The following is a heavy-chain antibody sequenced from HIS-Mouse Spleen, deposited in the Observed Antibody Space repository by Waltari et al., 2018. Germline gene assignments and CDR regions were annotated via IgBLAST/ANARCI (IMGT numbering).Heavy chain of an antibody. J-gene: IGHJ5*02. D-gene: IGHD5-18*01. CDR2: MNPNSGNT. CDR1: GYTFTSYD. Sequence: QVQLVQSGAEVKKPGASVKVSCKASGYTFTSYDINWVRQAPGPGLEWMGWMNPNSGNTGYAKKFQGRVTMTRNTSISTAYMELSSLRSEDTAVYYCARIGSHRRGYSYGYWFDPWGQGTLVTVSS. CDR3: ARIGSHRRGYSYGYWFDP. V-gene: IGHV1-8*01.